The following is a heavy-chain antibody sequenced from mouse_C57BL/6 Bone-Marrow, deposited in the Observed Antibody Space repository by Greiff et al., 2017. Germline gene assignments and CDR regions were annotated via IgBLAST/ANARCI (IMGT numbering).Heavy chain of an antibody. CDR3: ARDPLYDYDEAY. D-gene: IGHD2-4*01. CDR1: GYSITSGYY. Sequence: EVQLVESGPGLVKPSQSLSLTCSVTGYSITSGYYWNWIRQFPGNKLEWMGYISYDGSNNYNPSLKNRISITRDKSKNQFFLKLNSVTTEDTATYYCARDPLYDYDEAYWGQGTLVTVSA. J-gene: IGHJ3*01. V-gene: IGHV3-6*01. CDR2: ISYDGSN.